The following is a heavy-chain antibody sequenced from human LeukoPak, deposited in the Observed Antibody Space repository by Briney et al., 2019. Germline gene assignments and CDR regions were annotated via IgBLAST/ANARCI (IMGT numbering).Heavy chain of an antibody. CDR2: ISVSGDTT. CDR3: ATDRSASGSFGLFDY. J-gene: IGHJ4*02. CDR1: GFTFSSSA. Sequence: GGSLRLSCTTSGFTFSSSAMSWVRQAPGKGLEWVAAISVSGDTTYYADSVRGRFMIFRDNSHSTLYLQMNSLRVGDTAIYYCATDRSASGSFGLFDYWGQGTLVTVSS. D-gene: IGHD3-10*01. V-gene: IGHV3-23*01.